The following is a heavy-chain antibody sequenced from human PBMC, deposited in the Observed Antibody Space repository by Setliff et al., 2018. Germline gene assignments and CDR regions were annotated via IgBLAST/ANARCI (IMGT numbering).Heavy chain of an antibody. D-gene: IGHD3-3*01. V-gene: IGHV4-61*09. Sequence: TLSLTCTVSGGSMNSGSYYWSFIRQPAGKGLEWIGQIYTSWSTNYNPSLKSRVTISLDTSKNQFSLSLTSVTAEDTAVYYCARMSGFQYIDVWDKGTTVTVSS. J-gene: IGHJ6*03. CDR2: IYTSWST. CDR3: ARMSGFQYIDV. CDR1: GGSMNSGSYY.